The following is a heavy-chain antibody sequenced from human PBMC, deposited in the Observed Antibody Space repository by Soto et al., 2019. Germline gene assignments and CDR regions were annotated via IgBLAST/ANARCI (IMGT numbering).Heavy chain of an antibody. CDR2: ISGSGGST. Sequence: GGSLRLSCAASGFTFSSYAMSWVRQAPGKGLEWVSAISGSGGSTYYADSVKGRFTISRDNSKNTLYLQMNSLRAEDTAVYYCAAFEGDLWAFDIWGQGTMVTVS. CDR1: GFTFSSYA. D-gene: IGHD2-21*01. J-gene: IGHJ3*02. CDR3: AAFEGDLWAFDI. V-gene: IGHV3-23*01.